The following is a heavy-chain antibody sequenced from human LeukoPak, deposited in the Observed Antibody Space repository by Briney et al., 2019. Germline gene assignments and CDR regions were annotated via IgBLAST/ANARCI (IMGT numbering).Heavy chain of an antibody. V-gene: IGHV3-30*18. D-gene: IGHD6-13*01. CDR2: ISYDGSNK. Sequence: PGGSLRLSCAASGFTFSSYGMHWVRQAPGKGLEWVAVISYDGSNKYYADSVKGRFTISRDNTKNTLYLQMNSLRAKDTAVYYCAKGDSSSSWYFSPTVTFDYWGQGTLVTVSS. J-gene: IGHJ4*02. CDR1: GFTFSSYG. CDR3: AKGDSSSSWYFSPTVTFDY.